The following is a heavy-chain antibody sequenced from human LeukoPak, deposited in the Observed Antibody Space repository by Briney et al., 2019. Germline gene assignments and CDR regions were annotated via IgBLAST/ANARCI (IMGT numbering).Heavy chain of an antibody. CDR1: GGSIRSSNW. D-gene: IGHD3-22*01. CDR3: ARGAYYYDSSVHP. V-gene: IGHV4-4*02. J-gene: IGHJ5*02. Sequence: SETLSLTCTVSGGSIRSSNWWSWVRQPPGKGLECIGEIHHSGTTNYNPSLKSRVTISVDTSKNQFSLKLSSVTAADTAVYYCARGAYYYDSSVHPWGQGTLVTVSS. CDR2: IHHSGTT.